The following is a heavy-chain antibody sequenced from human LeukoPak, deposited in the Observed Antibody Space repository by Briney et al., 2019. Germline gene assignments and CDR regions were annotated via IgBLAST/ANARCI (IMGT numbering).Heavy chain of an antibody. CDR1: GYTFTSYG. Sequence: ASVKVSCKASGYTFTSYGISWVRQAPGQGLEWTGWISAYNGNTNYAQKLQGRVTMTTDTSTSTAYMELRSLRSDDTAVYYCARVEGDLGYCSSTSCLNFDYWGQGTLVTVSS. CDR2: ISAYNGNT. CDR3: ARVEGDLGYCSSTSCLNFDY. D-gene: IGHD2-2*01. V-gene: IGHV1-18*01. J-gene: IGHJ4*02.